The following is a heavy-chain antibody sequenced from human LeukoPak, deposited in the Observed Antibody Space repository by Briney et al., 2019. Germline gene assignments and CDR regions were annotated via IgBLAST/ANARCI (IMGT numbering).Heavy chain of an antibody. CDR3: ARERYCGGDCHYFDY. Sequence: ASVKVSCKASGYTFTIYAMHWVRQAPGQRLEWMGWINTANGHTKYSQDFQGRVTITRDTSASTAYMELSSLRSEDMAVYYCARERYCGGDCHYFDYWGQGTLVTVSS. CDR1: GYTFTIYA. D-gene: IGHD2-21*02. J-gene: IGHJ4*02. CDR2: INTANGHT. V-gene: IGHV1-3*03.